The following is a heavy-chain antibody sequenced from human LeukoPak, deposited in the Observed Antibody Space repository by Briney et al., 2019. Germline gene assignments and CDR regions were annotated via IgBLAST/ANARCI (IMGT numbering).Heavy chain of an antibody. CDR3: ARRSRGYCSDTSCHFDY. Sequence: GESLKISCEGSGYPFSSYWIAWVRQKPGKGLEWMGIIFPGDSDATYNPSFQGQVTISGDKFMNTAYLQWSSLKASDTAIYYCARRSRGYCSDTSCHFDYWGQGTLVTVSS. D-gene: IGHD2-15*01. V-gene: IGHV5-51*01. CDR1: GYPFSSYW. J-gene: IGHJ4*02. CDR2: IFPGDSDA.